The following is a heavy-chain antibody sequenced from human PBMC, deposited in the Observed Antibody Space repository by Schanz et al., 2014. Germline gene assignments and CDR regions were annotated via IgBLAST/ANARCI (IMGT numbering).Heavy chain of an antibody. CDR3: ARDTTWRLDL. J-gene: IGHJ2*01. V-gene: IGHV4-61*02. Sequence: QVQLQESGPGLVKPSQTLSLTCTVSGGSIRSGTYYWSWIRQPAGKALEWVGRVFPNGITNYNPAHNSRYPISLSTSNNQSSLTLTSRAAADTAVYYCARDTTWRLDLWGRGTLVTVSS. D-gene: IGHD1-1*01. CDR2: VFPNGIT. CDR1: GGSIRSGTYY.